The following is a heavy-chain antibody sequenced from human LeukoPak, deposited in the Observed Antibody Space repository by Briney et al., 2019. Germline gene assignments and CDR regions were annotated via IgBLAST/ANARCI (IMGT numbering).Heavy chain of an antibody. CDR1: GGSISSYY. Sequence: SETLSLTCSVSGGSISSYYWSWIRQPPGKGREGIGYIYYCGSTNYNPSLKSRVTISVDTPKNQFSLKLSSVTAADTAVYYCARGTPMYDFWSGYSGFDPWGQGTLVTVSS. CDR3: ARGTPMYDFWSGYSGFDP. J-gene: IGHJ5*02. CDR2: IYYCGST. D-gene: IGHD3-3*01. V-gene: IGHV4-59*01.